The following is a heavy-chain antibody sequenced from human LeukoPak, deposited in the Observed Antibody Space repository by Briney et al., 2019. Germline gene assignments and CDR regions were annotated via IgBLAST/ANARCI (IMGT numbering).Heavy chain of an antibody. Sequence: PSETLSLTCTVSGGSISSYYWSWIRQPPGKGLEWVGYIYYSGSTNYNPSLKSRVTISVDTSKNQFSLKLSSVTAADTAVYYCARLGGWYAFDIWGQGTMVTVSS. D-gene: IGHD2-15*01. CDR2: IYYSGST. CDR3: ARLGGWYAFDI. V-gene: IGHV4-59*01. CDR1: GGSISSYY. J-gene: IGHJ3*02.